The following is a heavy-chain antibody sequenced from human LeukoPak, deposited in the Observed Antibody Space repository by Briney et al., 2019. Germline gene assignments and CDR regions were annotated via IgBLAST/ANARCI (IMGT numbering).Heavy chain of an antibody. CDR2: ISGSGGST. CDR1: GFTFSSYA. J-gene: IGHJ4*02. Sequence: GGFLRLSCAASGFTFSSYAMSWVRQAPGKGLEWVSAISGSGGSTYYADSVKGRFTISRDNSKNTLYLQMNSLRAEDTAVYYCAKDRAVTSTGYDYWGQGTLVTVSS. D-gene: IGHD3-9*01. V-gene: IGHV3-23*01. CDR3: AKDRAVTSTGYDY.